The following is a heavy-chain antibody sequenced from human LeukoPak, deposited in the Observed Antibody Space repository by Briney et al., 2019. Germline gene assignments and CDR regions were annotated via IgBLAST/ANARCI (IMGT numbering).Heavy chain of an antibody. Sequence: GGSLRLSCAASGFTFDDYAMHWVRQAREKGLEWVSIISGDGGSTYYADSVKGRFTISRDNSKNSLYLQMNSLRTEDTALYYCAKDMSGWFGETFDYWGQGTLVTVSS. V-gene: IGHV3-43*02. D-gene: IGHD3-10*01. CDR2: ISGDGGST. J-gene: IGHJ4*02. CDR1: GFTFDDYA. CDR3: AKDMSGWFGETFDY.